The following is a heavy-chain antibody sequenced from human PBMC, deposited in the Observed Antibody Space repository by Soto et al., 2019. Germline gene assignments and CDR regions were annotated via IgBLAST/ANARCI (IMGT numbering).Heavy chain of an antibody. J-gene: IGHJ4*02. CDR3: AREGAYYGSGSYYVNYFDY. Sequence: LSLTCTVSGGSISSGGYYWSWIRQHPGKGLEWIGYIYYSGSTYYNPSLKSRVTISVDTSKNQFSLKLSSVTAADTAVYYCAREGAYYGSGSYYVNYFDYWGQGTLVTVSS. CDR1: GGSISSGGYY. CDR2: IYYSGST. V-gene: IGHV4-31*03. D-gene: IGHD3-10*01.